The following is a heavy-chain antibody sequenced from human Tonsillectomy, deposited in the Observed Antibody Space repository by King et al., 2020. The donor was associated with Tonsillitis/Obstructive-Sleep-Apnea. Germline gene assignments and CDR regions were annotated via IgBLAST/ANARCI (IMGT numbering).Heavy chain of an antibody. V-gene: IGHV3-21*01. CDR3: ARSSTTWGSFDY. CDR2: ISSSSSYI. J-gene: IGHJ4*02. D-gene: IGHD7-27*01. CDR1: GFTFSSYS. Sequence: VQLVESGGGLVKPGGSLRLSCAASGFTFSSYSMNWVRQAPGKGLEWFSSISSSSSYIYYAESVKGRFTISRDNAKNSLYLQMNSLRAEDTAVYYCARSSTTWGSFDYWGQGTLVTVSS.